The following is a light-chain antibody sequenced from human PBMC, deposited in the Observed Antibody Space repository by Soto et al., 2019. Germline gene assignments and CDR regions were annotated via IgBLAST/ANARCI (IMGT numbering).Light chain of an antibody. CDR3: SSYTTRNTQV. CDR1: SSDVVTYTY. J-gene: IGLJ3*02. CDR2: DVS. Sequence: QSALTQPASVSGSPGQSITISCTGTSSDVVTYTYVSWYQHRPGKAPKLMIYDVSYRPSRVSNRFSGSNSANTASLTISGLKAEDEADYYCSSYTTRNTQVFGGGTKLTVL. V-gene: IGLV2-14*01.